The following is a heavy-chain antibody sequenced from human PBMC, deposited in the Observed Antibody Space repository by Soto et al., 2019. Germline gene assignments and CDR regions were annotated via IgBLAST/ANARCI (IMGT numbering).Heavy chain of an antibody. CDR1: GFTFGDYA. CDR3: TRENLDIVATTLNYYYYMDV. D-gene: IGHD5-12*01. V-gene: IGHV3-49*03. J-gene: IGHJ6*03. CDR2: IRSKAYGGTT. Sequence: GGSLRLSCTASGFTFGDYAMSWFRQAPGKGLEWVGFIRSKAYGGTTEYAASVKGRFTISRDDSKSIAYLQMNSLKTEDTAVYYCTRENLDIVATTLNYYYYMDVWGKGTTVTVSS.